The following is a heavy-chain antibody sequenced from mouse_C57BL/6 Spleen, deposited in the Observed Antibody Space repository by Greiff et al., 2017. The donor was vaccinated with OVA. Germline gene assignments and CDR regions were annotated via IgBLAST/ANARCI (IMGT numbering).Heavy chain of an antibody. CDR2: INPNNGGT. J-gene: IGHJ2*01. CDR1: GYTFTDYY. CDR3: ARRSRQYYLDY. D-gene: IGHD3-2*01. Sequence: VQLQQSGPELVKPGASVKISCKASGYTFTDYYMNWVKQSHGKSLEWIGDINPNNGGTSYNQKFKGKATLTVDKSSSTAYMELRSLTSEDSAVYYCARRSRQYYLDYWGQGTTLTVSS. V-gene: IGHV1-26*01.